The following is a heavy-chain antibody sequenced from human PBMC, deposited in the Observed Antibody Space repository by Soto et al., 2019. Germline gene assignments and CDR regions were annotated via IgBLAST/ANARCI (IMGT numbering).Heavy chain of an antibody. CDR3: GRIAGAGDLVGALDN. CDR1: GFTFSSYW. Sequence: EVQLVESGGGLVQPGGSLRLSCAASGFTFSSYWMHWVRQAPGKGLVWVARVKTDGSSTTYADSVKGRFTVSRDNAKDTLYRQMNSRRAEDTAVYYGGRIAGAGDLVGALDNWGQGTMVTVSS. D-gene: IGHD6-19*01. CDR2: VKTDGSST. J-gene: IGHJ3*02. V-gene: IGHV3-74*01.